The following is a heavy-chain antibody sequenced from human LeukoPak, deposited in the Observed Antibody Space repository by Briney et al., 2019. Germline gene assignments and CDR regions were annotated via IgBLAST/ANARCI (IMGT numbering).Heavy chain of an antibody. CDR2: IKPDGSEK. Sequence: GGSLRLSCAASGFTFSDYWMSWVRQAPGKGLQWVANIKPDGSEKYYVDSVKGRFTISRDNAKNSLYLQINSLRAEDTAVYYCARETYYYEFDPWGQGILVTVSS. CDR1: GFTFSDYW. V-gene: IGHV3-7*01. J-gene: IGHJ5*02. CDR3: ARETYYYEFDP. D-gene: IGHD3-22*01.